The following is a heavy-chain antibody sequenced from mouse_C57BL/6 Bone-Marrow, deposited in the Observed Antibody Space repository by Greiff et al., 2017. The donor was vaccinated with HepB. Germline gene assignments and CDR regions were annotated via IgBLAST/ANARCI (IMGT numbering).Heavy chain of an antibody. CDR2: IYPGSGNT. Sequence: VQLQQSGPELVKPGASVKISCKASGYSFTSYYIHWVKQRPGQGLEWIGWIYPGSGNTKYNEKFKGKATLTADTSSSTAYMQLSSLTSEDSAVYYCARRVGPKGYFDYWGQGTTLTVSS. V-gene: IGHV1-66*01. J-gene: IGHJ2*01. D-gene: IGHD4-1*01. CDR1: GYSFTSYY. CDR3: ARRVGPKGYFDY.